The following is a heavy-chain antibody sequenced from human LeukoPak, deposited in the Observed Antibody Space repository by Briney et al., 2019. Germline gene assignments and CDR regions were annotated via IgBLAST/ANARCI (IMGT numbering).Heavy chain of an antibody. CDR1: GGSISSSSYY. CDR2: IYYSGST. V-gene: IGHV4-39*01. J-gene: IGHJ5*02. D-gene: IGHD6-6*01. Sequence: PSETLSLTCTVSGGSISSSSYYWGWIRQPPGKGLEWIGSIYYSGSTYYNPSLKSRVTISVDTSKNQFSLKLSSVTAADTAVYYCARNVVEAATFDPWGQGTLVTVSS. CDR3: ARNVVEAATFDP.